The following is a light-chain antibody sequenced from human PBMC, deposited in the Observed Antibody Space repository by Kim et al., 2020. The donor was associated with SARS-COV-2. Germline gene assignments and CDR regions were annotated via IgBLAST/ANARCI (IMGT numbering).Light chain of an antibody. CDR2: EDT. Sequence: VSPGQIATITCSGDKLGDKFASGYQQKSGQSPVLVIYEDTKRPSGIPERFSGSNSGNTATLTISGTQALDEADYYCQAWASYSVLFGGGTQLTVL. V-gene: IGLV3-1*01. J-gene: IGLJ2*01. CDR3: QAWASYSVL. CDR1: KLGDKF.